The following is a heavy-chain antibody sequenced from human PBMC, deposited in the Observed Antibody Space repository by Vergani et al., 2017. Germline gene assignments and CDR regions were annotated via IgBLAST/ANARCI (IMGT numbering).Heavy chain of an antibody. D-gene: IGHD2-21*02. CDR1: GGSISSYY. V-gene: IGHV4-59*01. CDR2: IYYSGST. CDR3: ARNPYCGGDCYSDAFDI. Sequence: QVQLQESGPGLVQPSETLSLTCTVSGGSISSYYWSWIRQPPGKGLEWIWYIYYSGSTNYNPSLKSRVTISVDTSKNQFSLKLSSVTAADTAVYYCARNPYCGGDCYSDAFDIWGQGTMVTVSS. J-gene: IGHJ3*02.